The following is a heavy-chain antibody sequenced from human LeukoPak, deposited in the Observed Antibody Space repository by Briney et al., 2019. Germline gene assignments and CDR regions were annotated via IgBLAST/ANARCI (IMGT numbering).Heavy chain of an antibody. CDR1: GGSISSSSYY. J-gene: IGHJ4*02. CDR3: ARSSGWYILVFDY. CDR2: IYYSGST. D-gene: IGHD6-19*01. V-gene: IGHV4-39*07. Sequence: SETLSLTCTVSGGSISSSSYYWGWIRQPPGKGLEWIGSIYYSGSTYYNPSLKSRVTISVDTSKNQFSLKLSSVTAADTAVYYCARSSGWYILVFDYWGQGTLVTVSS.